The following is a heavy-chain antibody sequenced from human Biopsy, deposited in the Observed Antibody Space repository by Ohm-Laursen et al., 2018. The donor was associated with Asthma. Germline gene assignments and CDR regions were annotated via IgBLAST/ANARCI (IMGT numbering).Heavy chain of an antibody. D-gene: IGHD4-11*01. CDR1: GFTFGDYW. Sequence: GSLRLSCAASGFTFGDYWMSWVRQAPGKGLEWVSYITGSGSTIYYADSVKGRFTLSRDNAKNSLYLQMNSLRDEDTAVYYCALKYRNSVFPEYGMDVWGQGTTVTVSS. CDR3: ALKYRNSVFPEYGMDV. CDR2: ITGSGSTI. V-gene: IGHV3-48*02. J-gene: IGHJ6*02.